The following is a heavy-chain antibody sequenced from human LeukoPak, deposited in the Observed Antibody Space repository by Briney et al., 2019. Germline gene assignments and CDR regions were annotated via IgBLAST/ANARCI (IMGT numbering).Heavy chain of an antibody. CDR2: IKTDGSEK. D-gene: IGHD1-14*01. CDR1: GFTFSNYW. Sequence: GGSLRLSCEGSGFTFSNYWMGWVRQAPGKGLQWVANIKTDGSEKYYVDSVKGRFTISRDNAKNSLYLQMNSLRAEDTALYYCATEGGYWGQGTLVTVSS. J-gene: IGHJ4*02. CDR3: ATEGGY. V-gene: IGHV3-7*03.